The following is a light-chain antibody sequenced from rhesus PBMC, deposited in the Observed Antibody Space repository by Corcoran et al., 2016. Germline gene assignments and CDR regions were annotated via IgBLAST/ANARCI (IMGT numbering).Light chain of an antibody. Sequence: DVQMTQSPSSLSASVGYRVTITCRTSQGISSHLNWYQQKPGKAPSLLMTNTNYLQGGVPSRFSGSGSGTEFTLTISNLQPEDYGIYHCQQYNSLPLTFGGETKVEIK. J-gene: IGKJ4*01. CDR1: QGISSH. V-gene: IGKV1-32*01. CDR2: NTN. CDR3: QQYNSLPLT.